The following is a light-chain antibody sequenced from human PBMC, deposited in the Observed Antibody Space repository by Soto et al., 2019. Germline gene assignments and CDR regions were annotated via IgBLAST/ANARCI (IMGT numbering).Light chain of an antibody. CDR1: QSINSW. CDR3: QQGDSFPIT. J-gene: IGKJ5*01. V-gene: IGKV1-12*01. Sequence: DIQMTPSPSSVSASVGDRVTITCRASQSINSWLAWYQQKPGTVPRLLIYAASSLQSGVPSRFSGSGAGTEFTLTISSLQPEDFGTYYCQQGDSFPITFGQGTRLEIK. CDR2: AAS.